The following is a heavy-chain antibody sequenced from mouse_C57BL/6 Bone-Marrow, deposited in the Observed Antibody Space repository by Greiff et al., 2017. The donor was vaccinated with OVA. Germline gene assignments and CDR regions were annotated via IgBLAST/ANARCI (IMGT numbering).Heavy chain of an antibody. CDR2: IDPNSGGT. CDR3: ARRGYGSNYAMDY. J-gene: IGHJ4*01. CDR1: GYTFTSYW. V-gene: IGHV1-72*01. D-gene: IGHD1-1*01. Sequence: QVQLKQPGAELVKPGASVKLSCKASGYTFTSYWMHWVKQRPGRGLEWIGRIDPNSGGTKYNEKFKSKATLTVDKPSSTAYMQLSSLTSEDSAVYYCARRGYGSNYAMDYWGQGTSVTVSS.